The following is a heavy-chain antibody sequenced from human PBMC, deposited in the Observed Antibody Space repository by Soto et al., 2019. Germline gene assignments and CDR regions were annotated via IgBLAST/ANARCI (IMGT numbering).Heavy chain of an antibody. D-gene: IGHD5-18*01. Sequence: GGSLRLSCAASGFTVSSTYMSWVRQAPGKGLEWVSVIYSVGSTYYADSVKGRFTISRDNSKNTLYLQMNSLRAEDTAVYYCARSGYSYGPFDYWGQGTLVTVSS. CDR3: ARSGYSYGPFDY. CDR2: IYSVGST. J-gene: IGHJ4*02. CDR1: GFTVSSTY. V-gene: IGHV3-53*01.